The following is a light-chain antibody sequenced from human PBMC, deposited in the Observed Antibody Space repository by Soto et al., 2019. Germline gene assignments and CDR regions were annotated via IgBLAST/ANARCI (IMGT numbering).Light chain of an antibody. Sequence: QSVLTQSPSVSAAPGQKVTISCSGSSSNIGNNYVSWYQQLPGTAPKLLIYDNNKRPSGIPDRFSGSKSGTSGTLDITGPKGGDGADNTGQTGDGSLRGGFFGGGPNLPAL. CDR2: DNN. CDR1: SSNIGNNY. CDR3: QTGDGSLRGGF. J-gene: IGLJ7*02. V-gene: IGLV1-51*01.